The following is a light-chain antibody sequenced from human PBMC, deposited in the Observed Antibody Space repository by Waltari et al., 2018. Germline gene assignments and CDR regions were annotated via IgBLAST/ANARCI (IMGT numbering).Light chain of an antibody. J-gene: IGLJ1*01. V-gene: IGLV3-21*02. CDR1: NIESKS. CDR3: QVWHSISDHPGV. CDR2: HNR. Sequence: SYVLTQPPSVSVAPGQTTRITCGGDNIESKSVHRYQQKPGQAPVLLVYHNRDRPSRIPERFSGSNSGNTATLTITRVEAGDEAEYYCQVWHSISDHPGVFGTGTKVTVL.